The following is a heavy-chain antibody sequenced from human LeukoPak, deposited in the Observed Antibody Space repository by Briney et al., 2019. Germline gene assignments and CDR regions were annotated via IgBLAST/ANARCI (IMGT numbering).Heavy chain of an antibody. CDR1: GFTFSYYS. CDR2: ISSSSTNI. V-gene: IGHV3-48*02. D-gene: IGHD6-19*01. CDR3: ARGGGSGWSP. J-gene: IGHJ5*02. Sequence: GGSLRLSCAASGFTFSYYSMSWVRQAPGKGLEWVSYISSSSTNIYYADSVKGRIIISRDNAKNSLYLQMNSLRDEDTAVYYCARGGGSGWSPWGQGTLVTVSS.